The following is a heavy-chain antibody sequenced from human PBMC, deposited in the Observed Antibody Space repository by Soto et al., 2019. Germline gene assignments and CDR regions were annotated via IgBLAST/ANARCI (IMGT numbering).Heavy chain of an antibody. V-gene: IGHV3-30*18. CDR1: GFTFNSYG. J-gene: IGHJ4*02. Sequence: QVQLVESGGGVVQPGRSLRLSCAASGFTFNSYGRHWVRQAPGKGLEWVASISHDGTNKYYVDSVKGRFTISRDNSKSTLYLQMNSLRAEDTAVYYCAKTPWEKYYSSWFDCWGQGTLVTVSS. D-gene: IGHD1-26*01. CDR2: ISHDGTNK. CDR3: AKTPWEKYYSSWFDC.